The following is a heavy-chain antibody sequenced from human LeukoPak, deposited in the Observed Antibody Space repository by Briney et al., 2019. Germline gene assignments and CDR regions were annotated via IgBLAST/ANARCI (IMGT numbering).Heavy chain of an antibody. Sequence: PGGSLRLSCAASGFTFSTYWMSWVRQAPGKGLEWVTNIHQDGNEKYYMDSVKGRFTISRDNAKNSLYLQMNSLRVEDTAVYYCARGDDFSGDYWGQGILVTVSS. D-gene: IGHD3/OR15-3a*01. V-gene: IGHV3-7*04. CDR3: ARGDDFSGDY. J-gene: IGHJ4*02. CDR2: IHQDGNEK. CDR1: GFTFSTYW.